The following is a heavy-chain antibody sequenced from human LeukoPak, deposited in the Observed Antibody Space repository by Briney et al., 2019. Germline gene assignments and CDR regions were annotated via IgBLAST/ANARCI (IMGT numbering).Heavy chain of an antibody. J-gene: IGHJ4*02. Sequence: GGSLRLSCAASGFTFSSYAMSWVRQAPGKGLEWVAVIWYGGSNKYYADSVKGRFTISRDNAKNSLYLQMNSLRAEDTAVYYCARLYSDFWSRTPDYWGQGTLVTVSS. CDR2: IWYGGSNK. CDR1: GFTFSSYA. V-gene: IGHV3-33*01. D-gene: IGHD3-3*01. CDR3: ARLYSDFWSRTPDY.